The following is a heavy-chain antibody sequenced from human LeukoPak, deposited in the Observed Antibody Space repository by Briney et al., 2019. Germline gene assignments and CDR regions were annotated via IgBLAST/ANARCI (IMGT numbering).Heavy chain of an antibody. CDR2: IRSKAHGGTV. J-gene: IGHJ5*02. CDR1: GFTFGDYA. V-gene: IGHV3-49*04. Sequence: GGSLRLSCSASGFTFGDYAMTWVRQAPGKGLEWVGFIRSKAHGGTVEYAASVKGRFTLSRDNSKSIAYLQMNSLKTEDTALYYCTRDVYYPSESWGQGTLVTVSS. D-gene: IGHD3-22*01. CDR3: TRDVYYPSES.